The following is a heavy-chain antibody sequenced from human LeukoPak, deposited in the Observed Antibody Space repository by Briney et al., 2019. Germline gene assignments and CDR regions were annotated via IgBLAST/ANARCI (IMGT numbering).Heavy chain of an antibody. J-gene: IGHJ5*02. V-gene: IGHV3-66*02. CDR2: IYSGGST. CDR3: ARATVTKRGVFDP. Sequence: GGSLRLSCAASGFTVSSNYMSWVRQAPGKGLEWVSVIYSGGSTYYADSVKGRFTISRDNSKNTLYLQMNSLRAEDTAVYYCARATVTKRGVFDPWGQGTLVTVSS. D-gene: IGHD4-11*01. CDR1: GFTVSSNY.